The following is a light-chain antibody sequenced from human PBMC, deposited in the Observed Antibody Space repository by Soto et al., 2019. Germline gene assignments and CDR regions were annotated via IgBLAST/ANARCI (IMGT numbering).Light chain of an antibody. CDR3: TSFTTTSTVV. J-gene: IGLJ2*01. CDR2: DVS. V-gene: IGLV2-14*03. Sequence: QSALTQPASVSGSPGQSITISCTGTSSDVGGYTYVSWYQQHPGKVPQLMIYDVSKRPSGVSNRFSGSKSGNTASLTISGLQAEDEADYYCTSFTTTSTVVFGGGTKLTVL. CDR1: SSDVGGYTY.